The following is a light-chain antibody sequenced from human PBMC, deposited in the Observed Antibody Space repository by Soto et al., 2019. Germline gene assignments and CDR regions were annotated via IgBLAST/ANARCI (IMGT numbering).Light chain of an antibody. J-gene: IGKJ2*01. V-gene: IGKV3-15*01. CDR3: QSYNDWPFA. CDR1: ESLFGF. CDR2: GVS. Sequence: EIVMTQSPATLSVSPGARVTLSCRASESLFGFLAWYQQKPGQAPRLLIYGVSTKATGVPARFSGSGSATDFTLTISSLQSDDSEVYYCQSYNDWPFAFGQGPKLEI.